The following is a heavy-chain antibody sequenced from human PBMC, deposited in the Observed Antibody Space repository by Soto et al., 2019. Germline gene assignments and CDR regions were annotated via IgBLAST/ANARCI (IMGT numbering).Heavy chain of an antibody. CDR3: ARVSQDYYDSSGYSPGGY. Sequence: SVKVSCKASGGTFSSYAISWVRQAPGQGLEWMGGIIPIFGTANYAQKFQGRVTITADESTSTAYMELSSLRSEDTAVYYCARVSQDYYDSSGYSPGGYWGQGTLVTVSS. CDR2: IIPIFGTA. D-gene: IGHD3-22*01. CDR1: GGTFSSYA. J-gene: IGHJ4*02. V-gene: IGHV1-69*13.